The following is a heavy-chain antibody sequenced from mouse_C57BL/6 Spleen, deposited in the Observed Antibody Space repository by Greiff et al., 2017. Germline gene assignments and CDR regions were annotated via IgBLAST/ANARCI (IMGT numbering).Heavy chain of an antibody. Sequence: VQRVESGPGLVQPSQSLSITCTVSGFSLTSYGVHWVRQSPGKGLEWLGVIWRGGSTDYNAAFISRLSISKDNSKAQVFFKMNSLQADDTDIYYCARNDGYYSWFAYWGQGTLVTVSA. CDR2: IWRGGST. D-gene: IGHD2-3*01. J-gene: IGHJ3*01. CDR1: GFSLTSYG. CDR3: ARNDGYYSWFAY. V-gene: IGHV2-2*01.